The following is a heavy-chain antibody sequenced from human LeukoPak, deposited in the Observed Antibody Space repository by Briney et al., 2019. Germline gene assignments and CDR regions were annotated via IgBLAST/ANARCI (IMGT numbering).Heavy chain of an antibody. CDR2: IKSKTDGGTT. V-gene: IGHV3-15*01. Sequence: GGSLRLSCAASGFTFSNAWMSWVRQAPGKGLEWVGRIKSKTDGGTTDYAAPVKGRFTISRGDSKNTLYLQMNSLKTEDTAVYYCTTDPSPLYCTNGVCYSPGRNFDYWGQGTLVTVSS. CDR1: GFTFSNAW. J-gene: IGHJ4*02. CDR3: TTDPSPLYCTNGVCYSPGRNFDY. D-gene: IGHD2-8*01.